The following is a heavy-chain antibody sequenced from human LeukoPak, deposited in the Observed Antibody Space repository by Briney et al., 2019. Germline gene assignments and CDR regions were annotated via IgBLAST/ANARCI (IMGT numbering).Heavy chain of an antibody. CDR3: ARGGIYCGSDCFIDY. CDR1: GDSFSGYY. J-gene: IGHJ4*02. Sequence: PSETLSLTCAVYGDSFSGYYWSWLRQPPGKGLECIGEINHSGSTNYNPSLKSRVTISVDTSKNQFSLRLSSVTAADTAAYYCARGGIYCGSDCFIDYWGQGTLVTVSS. CDR2: INHSGST. D-gene: IGHD2-21*02. V-gene: IGHV4-34*01.